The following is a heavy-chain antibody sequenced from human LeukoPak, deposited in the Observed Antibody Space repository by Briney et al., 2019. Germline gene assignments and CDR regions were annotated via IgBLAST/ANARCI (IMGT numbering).Heavy chain of an antibody. CDR3: VRVAKERVGGVYYFDY. Sequence: GGSLRLSCAASGFTFSDYDMHWVRQATGKGLGWVSAIGTAGDTYYTGSVKGRFTISRENAKNSLYLQMNSLRAGDTAVYYCVRVAKERVGGVYYFDYWGQGTPVTVSS. CDR2: IGTAGDT. CDR1: GFTFSDYD. V-gene: IGHV3-13*01. J-gene: IGHJ4*02. D-gene: IGHD1-1*01.